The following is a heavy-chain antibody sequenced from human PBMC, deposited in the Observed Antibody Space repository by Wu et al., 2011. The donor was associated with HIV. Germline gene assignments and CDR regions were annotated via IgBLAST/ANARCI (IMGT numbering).Heavy chain of an antibody. CDR2: IIPIFGTA. CDR1: GGTFSSYA. D-gene: IGHD4-17*01. J-gene: IGHJ6*02. Sequence: QVQLVQSGAEVKKPGSSVKVSCKASGGTFSSYAISWVRQAPGQGLEWMGGIIPIFGTANYAQKFQGRVTITTDESTSTAYMELSSLRSEDTAVYYCARLTRNGDYPGVYYYYGMDVWGQGTTVTVSS. CDR3: ARLTRNGDYPGVYYYYGMDV. V-gene: IGHV1-69*05.